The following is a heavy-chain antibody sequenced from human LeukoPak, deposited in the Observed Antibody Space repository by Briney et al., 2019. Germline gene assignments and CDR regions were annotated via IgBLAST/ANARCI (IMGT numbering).Heavy chain of an antibody. V-gene: IGHV3-20*04. D-gene: IGHD2-21*01. CDR2: INWNGGSK. Sequence: PGGSLRLSCAASGFTFDVYGMSWVRQAPGKGLEWVSGINWNGGSKGYADPVKGRFTISRDNAKNSLYLEMNSLSAEDTAVYYCARGLRTRLVDAFDIWGQGTMVTVSS. CDR1: GFTFDVYG. CDR3: ARGLRTRLVDAFDI. J-gene: IGHJ3*02.